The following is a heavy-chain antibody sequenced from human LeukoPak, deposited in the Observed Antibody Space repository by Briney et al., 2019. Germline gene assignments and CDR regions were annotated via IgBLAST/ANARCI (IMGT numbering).Heavy chain of an antibody. V-gene: IGHV3-23*01. CDR1: GITFSSYG. D-gene: IGHD2-15*01. CDR3: AKDGEDIVVVVAATRYYFDY. Sequence: PGGSLRLSCAASGITFSSYGMRWVRQAPGKGLEWVSAISTTGGSTYYADSVKGRFTISRDNSKNTLYLQMNSLRAEDTAVYYCAKDGEDIVVVVAATRYYFDYWGQGTLVTVSS. CDR2: ISTTGGST. J-gene: IGHJ4*02.